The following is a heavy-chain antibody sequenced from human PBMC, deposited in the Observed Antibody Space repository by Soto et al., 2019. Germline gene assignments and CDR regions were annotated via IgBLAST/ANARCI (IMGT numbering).Heavy chain of an antibody. J-gene: IGHJ4*02. V-gene: IGHV3-66*01. Sequence: EVQLVASGGGLVQPGGSLRLSCSASGFTVSNNYMRRVRQAPGKGLEWVSLIYSGGATYYADPVKGRFTISRDNSKHTLYLQMNSLSAGDTAVYYCTRDGTYKWVGGQGILVTVSS. CDR3: TRDGTYKWV. CDR2: IYSGGAT. D-gene: IGHD1-1*01. CDR1: GFTVSNNY.